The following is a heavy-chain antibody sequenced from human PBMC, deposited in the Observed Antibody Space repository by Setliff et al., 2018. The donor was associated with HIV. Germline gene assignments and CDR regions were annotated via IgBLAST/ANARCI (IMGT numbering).Heavy chain of an antibody. V-gene: IGHV4-38-2*01. CDR2: IYHSGST. CDR3: ARTYSSNWHIDY. J-gene: IGHJ4*02. CDR1: GYSISSGYY. D-gene: IGHD6-13*01. Sequence: SETLFLTCAVSGYSISSGYYWGWIRQPPGKGLEWIGSIYHSGSTYDSPSLKSRVTISVDTSKNQFSLKLSSVTAADTAIYYCARTYSSNWHIDYWGQGTLVTVSS.